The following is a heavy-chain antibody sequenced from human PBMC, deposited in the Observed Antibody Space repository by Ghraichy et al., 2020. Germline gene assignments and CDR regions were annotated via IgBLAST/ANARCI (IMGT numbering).Heavy chain of an antibody. CDR3: ARHRWVVPAADY. D-gene: IGHD2-2*01. Sequence: SETLSLTCTVSGGSISSSSYYWGWTRQPPGKGLEWIGSIYYSGSTYYNPSLKSRVTISVDTSKNQFSLKLSSVTAADTAVYYCARHRWVVPAADYWGQGTLVTVSS. V-gene: IGHV4-39*01. J-gene: IGHJ4*02. CDR2: IYYSGST. CDR1: GGSISSSSYY.